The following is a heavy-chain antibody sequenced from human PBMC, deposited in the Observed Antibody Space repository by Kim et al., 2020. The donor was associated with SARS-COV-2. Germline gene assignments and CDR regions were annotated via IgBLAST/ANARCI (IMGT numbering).Heavy chain of an antibody. D-gene: IGHD2-2*02. CDR2: IDPSDSYT. V-gene: IGHV5-10-1*01. J-gene: IGHJ6*02. CDR1: GYSFSSYW. Sequence: GESLKISCKGSGYSFSSYWITWVRQLPGKGLEWMGRIDPSDSYTNYSPSLQGHVTISADKSISTAYLQWSSLKASDTAMYYCARGGGYCSGTSCYTVSIGSHYYTMDVWGQGTTVTVSS. CDR3: ARGGGYCSGTSCYTVSIGSHYYTMDV.